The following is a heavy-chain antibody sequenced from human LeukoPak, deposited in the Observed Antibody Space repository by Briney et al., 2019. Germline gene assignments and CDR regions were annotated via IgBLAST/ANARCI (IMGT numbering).Heavy chain of an antibody. Sequence: PSETLSLTCTVSGGSISSSSYYWGWIRQPPGKGLEWIGEINHSGSTNYNPSLKSRVTISVDTSKNQFSLKLSSVTAADTAVYYCARRRPGILYGYFDYWGQGTLVTVSS. CDR1: GGSISSSSYY. CDR3: ARRRPGILYGYFDY. D-gene: IGHD3-9*01. V-gene: IGHV4-39*07. J-gene: IGHJ4*02. CDR2: INHSGST.